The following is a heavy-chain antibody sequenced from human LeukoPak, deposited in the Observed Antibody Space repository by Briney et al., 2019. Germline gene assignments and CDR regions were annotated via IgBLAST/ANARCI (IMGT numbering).Heavy chain of an antibody. V-gene: IGHV4-4*07. Sequence: PSETLSLTCTVSGGSISSYYWNWIRQPAGKGLEWIGRIYTSGSTNYNPSLKSRVTMSVDTSKNQLSLKLGSVTAADTAVYYCARGCSSTTCYDHYYFYYMDVWGKGTTVTVSS. J-gene: IGHJ6*03. CDR1: GGSISSYY. CDR2: IYTSGST. CDR3: ARGCSSTTCYDHYYFYYMDV. D-gene: IGHD2-2*01.